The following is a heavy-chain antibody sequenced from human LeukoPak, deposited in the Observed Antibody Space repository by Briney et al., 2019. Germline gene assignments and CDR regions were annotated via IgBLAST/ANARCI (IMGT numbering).Heavy chain of an antibody. D-gene: IGHD4-11*01. J-gene: IGHJ4*02. CDR3: ARPYDHSNYDY. Sequence: SETLSLTCAVYGGSFSGYYWSWIRQPPGKGLEWIGEINHSGSTNYNPSLKSRVTISVDTSKNQFSLKLSSVTAADTAVYYCARPYDHSNYDYWGQGTLVTVSS. V-gene: IGHV4-34*01. CDR1: GGSFSGYY. CDR2: INHSGST.